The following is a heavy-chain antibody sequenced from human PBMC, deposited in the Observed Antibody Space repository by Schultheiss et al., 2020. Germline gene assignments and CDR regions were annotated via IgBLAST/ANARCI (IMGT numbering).Heavy chain of an antibody. Sequence: ASVKVSCKASGYTFTSYYMHWVRQAPGQGLEWMGIINPSGGTTKYTEKFQGRVTITGDTSASTAYMELSSLRSEDMAVYYCARDTYYYYYMDVWGKGTTVTVSS. V-gene: IGHV1-46*01. J-gene: IGHJ6*03. CDR2: INPSGGTT. CDR1: GYTFTSYY. CDR3: ARDTYYYYYMDV.